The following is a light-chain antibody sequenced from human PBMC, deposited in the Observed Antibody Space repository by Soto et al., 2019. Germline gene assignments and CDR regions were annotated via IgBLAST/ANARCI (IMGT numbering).Light chain of an antibody. J-gene: IGKJ4*01. V-gene: IGKV1-39*01. Sequence: DIQMTQSPSSLSACVGDRVTITCRASQSITTYLNWYQQKPGKAPRLLIYAESSLQSGVPSRFSGSGFGTDFTLTISSLQPEDFATYYCQQSYTTPPTFGGGTKVEIK. CDR1: QSITTY. CDR2: AES. CDR3: QQSYTTPPT.